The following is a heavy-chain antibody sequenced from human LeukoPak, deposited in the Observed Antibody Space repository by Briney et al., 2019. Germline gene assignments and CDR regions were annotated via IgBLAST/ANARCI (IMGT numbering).Heavy chain of an antibody. CDR3: ARGPFAGYSSGWYRV. CDR2: INHSGST. V-gene: IGHV4-34*01. J-gene: IGHJ4*02. Sequence: PSETLSLTCAVYGGSFSGYYWSWIRQPPGKGLEWIGEINHSGSTNYNPSLKSRVTISVDTSKNQFSLKLSSVTAADTAAYYCARGPFAGYSSGWYRVWGQGTLVTVSS. D-gene: IGHD6-19*01. CDR1: GGSFSGYY.